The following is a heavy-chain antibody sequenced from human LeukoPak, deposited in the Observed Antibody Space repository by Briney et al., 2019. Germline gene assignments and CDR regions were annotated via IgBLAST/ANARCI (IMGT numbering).Heavy chain of an antibody. D-gene: IGHD6-19*01. V-gene: IGHV4-61*02. CDR3: AREGSGWYYFDY. Sequence: PSETLSLTCTVSGGSISSGSYYWSWIRQPAGKGLEWIGRIYTSGSTNYNPSLKSRVTMSVDTSKNQFSLKLSSVTAADTAVYYCAREGSGWYYFDYWGQGTLVTVSS. CDR1: GGSISSGSYY. J-gene: IGHJ4*02. CDR2: IYTSGST.